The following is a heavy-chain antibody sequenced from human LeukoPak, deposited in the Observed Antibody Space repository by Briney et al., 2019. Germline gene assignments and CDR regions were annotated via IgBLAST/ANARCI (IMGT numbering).Heavy chain of an antibody. J-gene: IGHJ5*02. Sequence: SVKVSCKASGGTFSNYHINWVRQAPGEGLEWMGGIIPIFDSPNYAQKFQGRVTITADESTSTVYMEVNSLRSEDTAVYYCARAQAVAGLNWFDPWGQGTLVTVSS. CDR3: ARAQAVAGLNWFDP. V-gene: IGHV1-69*13. CDR2: IIPIFDSP. D-gene: IGHD6-19*01. CDR1: GGTFSNYH.